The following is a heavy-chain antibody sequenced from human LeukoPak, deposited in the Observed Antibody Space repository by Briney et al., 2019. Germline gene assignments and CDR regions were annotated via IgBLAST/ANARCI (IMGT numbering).Heavy chain of an antibody. CDR2: TNHSGST. J-gene: IGHJ6*03. V-gene: IGHV4-34*01. Sequence: PSETLSLTFAVYGGSLSGFYRSWIRQPPGKGLEWSGETNHSGSTNYNPSLKSRVTISVDTSKNQFSLKLSSVTAADTAVYYCARGLDFWSGRRYYYMDVWGKGTTVTASS. CDR3: ARGLDFWSGRRYYYMDV. D-gene: IGHD3-3*01. CDR1: GGSLSGFY.